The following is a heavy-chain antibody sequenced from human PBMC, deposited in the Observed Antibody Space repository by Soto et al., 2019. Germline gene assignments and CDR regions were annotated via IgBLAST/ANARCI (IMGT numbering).Heavy chain of an antibody. CDR1: GFTFSSYA. J-gene: IGHJ6*02. V-gene: IGHV3-30-3*01. Sequence: GGSLRLSCAASGFTFSSYAMHWVRQAPGKGLEWVAVISYDGSNKYYADSVKGRFTISRDNSKNTLYLQMNSLRAEDTAVYYCARDDHNWYYYYGMDVWGQGTTVTVS. CDR3: ARDDHNWYYYYGMDV. CDR2: ISYDGSNK.